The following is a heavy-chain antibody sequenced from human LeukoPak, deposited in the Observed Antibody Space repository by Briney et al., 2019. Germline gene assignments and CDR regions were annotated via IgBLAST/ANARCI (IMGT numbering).Heavy chain of an antibody. CDR2: IYYSGNT. D-gene: IGHD3-16*01. CDR3: TRANGYGLDY. CDR1: GGSISNYY. Sequence: SETLSLTCTVSGGSISNYYWDWIRQAPGKGLEWIGSIYYSGNTYYNSSLKSRVTISLDTSKNQFSLNLFSVTAADTAMYYCTRANGYGLDYWGQGTLVTVSS. J-gene: IGHJ4*02. V-gene: IGHV4-39*07.